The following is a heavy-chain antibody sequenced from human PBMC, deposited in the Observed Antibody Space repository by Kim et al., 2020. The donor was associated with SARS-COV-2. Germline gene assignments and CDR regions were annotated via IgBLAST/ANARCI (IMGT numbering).Heavy chain of an antibody. J-gene: IGHJ5*02. Sequence: TPSLKSRVTTSVDPSKNQFSLKLSAVTAADTAVYYCARGGIVATITQFDPWGQGTLVTVSS. D-gene: IGHD5-12*01. CDR3: ARGGIVATITQFDP. V-gene: IGHV4-34*01.